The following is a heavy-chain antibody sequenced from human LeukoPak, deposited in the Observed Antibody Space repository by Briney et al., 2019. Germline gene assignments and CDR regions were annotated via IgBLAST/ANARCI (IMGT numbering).Heavy chain of an antibody. CDR2: IYTSGST. D-gene: IGHD3-3*01. V-gene: IGHV4-4*07. Sequence: PSETLSLTCNVSGAYVDTFYWSWIRQPAGKGLEWIGRIYTSGSTNYNPSLKSRVTMSVDTSKNQFSLKLSSVTAADTAVYYCARVPTYYDFWSNAYYYYGMDVWGQGTTVTVSS. J-gene: IGHJ6*02. CDR1: GAYVDTFY. CDR3: ARVPTYYDFWSNAYYYYGMDV.